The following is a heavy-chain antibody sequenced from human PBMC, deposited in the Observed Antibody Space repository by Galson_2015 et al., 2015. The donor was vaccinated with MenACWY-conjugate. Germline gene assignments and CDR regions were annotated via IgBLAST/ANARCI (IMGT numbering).Heavy chain of an antibody. CDR1: GFTFDDNA. CDR2: IRGKAFGGTT. V-gene: IGHV3-49*04. J-gene: IGHJ6*03. CDR3: TRVLVTSRGWYYYYYMDV. Sequence: SLRLSCATSGFTFDDNAMTWVRQAPGRGLRWLGLIRGKAFGGTTEYAASVKGSVTISRDDSKSIAYLQINSLKAEDTAVYYCTRVLVTSRGWYYYYYMDVWGKGTTVTVSS. D-gene: IGHD2-21*02.